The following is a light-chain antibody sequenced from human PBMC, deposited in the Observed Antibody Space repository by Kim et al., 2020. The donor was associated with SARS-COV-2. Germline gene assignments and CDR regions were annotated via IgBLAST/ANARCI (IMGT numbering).Light chain of an antibody. CDR3: QQYSDWPPSLT. V-gene: IGKV3-15*01. CDR2: EAS. CDR1: QSVSRN. Sequence: EIVMTQSQASLSLSPGERATLSCRASQSVSRNLAWYRQDLGQAPRLLIYEASTRAPGIPARFSGSGSGTEFTLTISSLQSEDFATYYCQQYSDWPPSLTFGGGTKVDIK. J-gene: IGKJ4*01.